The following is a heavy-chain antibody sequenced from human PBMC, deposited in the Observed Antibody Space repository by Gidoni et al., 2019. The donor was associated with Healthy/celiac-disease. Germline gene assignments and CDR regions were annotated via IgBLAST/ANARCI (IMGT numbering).Heavy chain of an antibody. CDR3: ASAPGVTTGLDY. V-gene: IGHV3-33*01. Sequence: QVQLVESGGGVVQPGRSLRLSCAASGFTFSSYGMHWVRQAPGKGLEWVAVIWYDGSNKYYADSVKGRFTISRDNSKNTLYLQMNSLRAEDTAVYYCASAPGVTTGLDYWGQGTLVTVSS. CDR1: GFTFSSYG. D-gene: IGHD4-17*01. CDR2: IWYDGSNK. J-gene: IGHJ4*02.